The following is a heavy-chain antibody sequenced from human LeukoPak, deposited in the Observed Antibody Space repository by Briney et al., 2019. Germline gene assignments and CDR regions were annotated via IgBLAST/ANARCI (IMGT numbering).Heavy chain of an antibody. CDR3: ASVIRFLEWLLPHDAFDI. CDR1: GFTFSSYS. V-gene: IGHV3-21*01. J-gene: IGHJ3*02. CDR2: ISSSSSYI. D-gene: IGHD3-3*01. Sequence: GGSLRLSCAASGFTFSSYSMNWVRQAPGKGLEWVSSISSSSSYIYYADSVKGRFTISRDNAKNSLYLQMNSLRAEDTAVYYCASVIRFLEWLLPHDAFDIWGQGTMVTVSS.